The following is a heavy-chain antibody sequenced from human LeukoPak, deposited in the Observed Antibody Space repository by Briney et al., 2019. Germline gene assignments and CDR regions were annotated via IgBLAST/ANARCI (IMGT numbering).Heavy chain of an antibody. Sequence: PGGSLRLSCAASGLTVSNYAMSWVRRAPGRGQEGVSGITGSGGSTYYADSVKGRFTTSRDHSKNTLYLHMNSLRVEDTAVYFCAKARYNSSWYGSDYWGQGTLVIVSA. CDR3: AKARYNSSWYGSDY. CDR1: GLTVSNYA. D-gene: IGHD6-13*01. CDR2: ITGSGGST. J-gene: IGHJ4*02. V-gene: IGHV3-23*01.